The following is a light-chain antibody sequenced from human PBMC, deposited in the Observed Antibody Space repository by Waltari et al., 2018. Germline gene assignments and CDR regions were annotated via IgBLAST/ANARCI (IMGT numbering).Light chain of an antibody. CDR3: QKYESLPAT. Sequence: EIVSTQSPGTLSLSPGERATLSCRASQSISKYLAWYQQKPGQAPRLLIFHASTRATGIPDRFSGSGSGTDFSLIISRLEPEDFVVYYCQKYESLPATFGQGTKVEIK. J-gene: IGKJ1*01. CDR2: HAS. CDR1: QSISKY. V-gene: IGKV3-20*01.